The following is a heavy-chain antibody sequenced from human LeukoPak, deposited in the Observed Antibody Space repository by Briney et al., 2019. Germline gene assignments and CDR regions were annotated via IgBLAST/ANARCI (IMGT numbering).Heavy chain of an antibody. CDR3: ARGLTLLYSGSYYARNYYYYYYMDV. Sequence: SETLSLTCAVYGGSFSGYYWSWIRQPPGKGLEWIGEINHSGSTNYNPSLKSRVTISVDTSKNQFSLKLSSVTAADTAVYYCARGLTLLYSGSYYARNYYYYYYMDVWGKGTTVTVSS. V-gene: IGHV4-34*01. J-gene: IGHJ6*03. CDR2: INHSGST. CDR1: GGSFSGYY. D-gene: IGHD1-26*01.